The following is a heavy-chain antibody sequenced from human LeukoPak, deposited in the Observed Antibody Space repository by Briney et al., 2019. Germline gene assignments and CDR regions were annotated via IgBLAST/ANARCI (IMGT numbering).Heavy chain of an antibody. CDR1: GFTFNSYA. J-gene: IGHJ5*02. V-gene: IGHV3-23*01. CDR3: AKDRRTTGIAAAGRICCWFDP. CDR2: IGGSGDST. Sequence: GGSLRLSCAASGFTFNSYAMSWVRQALGKGLEWVSTIGGSGDSTYYADSVKGRFTISRDNSKNTLYLQMNSLRAEDTAVYYCAKDRRTTGIAAAGRICCWFDPWGQGTLVTVSS. D-gene: IGHD6-13*01.